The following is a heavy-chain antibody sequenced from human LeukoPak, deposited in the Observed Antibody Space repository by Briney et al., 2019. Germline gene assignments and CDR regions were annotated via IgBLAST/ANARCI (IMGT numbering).Heavy chain of an antibody. CDR1: GFTFSSYA. D-gene: IGHD1-26*01. Sequence: GGSLRLSCAASGFTFSSYAMSWVRQAPGKGLEWVSAISGSGGSTYYADSVKGRFTISRDNAQNSLYLQMNSLRAEDTAIYYCVRDRGTYRPIDYWGQGTLVTVSS. J-gene: IGHJ4*02. CDR3: VRDRGTYRPIDY. V-gene: IGHV3-23*01. CDR2: ISGSGGST.